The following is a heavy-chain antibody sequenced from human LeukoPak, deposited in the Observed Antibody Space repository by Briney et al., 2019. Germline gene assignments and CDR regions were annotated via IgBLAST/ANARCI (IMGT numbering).Heavy chain of an antibody. Sequence: GGSLRLSCAASGFTFSSYAMHWVRQAPGKGLKWVAVISYDGSNKYYADSVKGRFTISRDNSKNTLYLQMNSLRAEDTAVYYCARDLAGDRPAAMKHYYYYGMDVWGQGTTVTVSS. CDR2: ISYDGSNK. V-gene: IGHV3-30-3*01. D-gene: IGHD2-2*01. CDR1: GFTFSSYA. CDR3: ARDLAGDRPAAMKHYYYYGMDV. J-gene: IGHJ6*02.